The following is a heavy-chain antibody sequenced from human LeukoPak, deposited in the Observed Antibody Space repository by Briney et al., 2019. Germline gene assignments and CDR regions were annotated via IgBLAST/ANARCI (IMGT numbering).Heavy chain of an antibody. CDR1: GFTFSDYN. CDR2: ISSSSSTI. CDR3: ARDSDYYDSSGYLVY. V-gene: IGHV3-48*01. Sequence: GGSLRLSCAASGFTFSDYNMNWVRQAPGKGLEWVSYISSSSSTIYYADSVKGRFTISRDNAKNSLYLQMNSLRAEDTAVYYCARDSDYYDSSGYLVYWGQGTLVTVSS. J-gene: IGHJ4*02. D-gene: IGHD3-22*01.